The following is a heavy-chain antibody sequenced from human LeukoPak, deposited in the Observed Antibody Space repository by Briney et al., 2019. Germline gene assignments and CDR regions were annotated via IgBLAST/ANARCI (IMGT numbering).Heavy chain of an antibody. J-gene: IGHJ6*02. Sequence: GGSLRLSCAASGFTFSSYAMSWVRQAPGKGLEWVSAIRGSGGSTYYADSVKGRFTISRDNSKNTLYLQMNSLRAEDTAVYYCAKGSYYDSSGYPRVFYYYYGMDVWGQGTTVTVSS. CDR1: GFTFSSYA. D-gene: IGHD3-22*01. V-gene: IGHV3-23*01. CDR3: AKGSYYDSSGYPRVFYYYYGMDV. CDR2: IRGSGGST.